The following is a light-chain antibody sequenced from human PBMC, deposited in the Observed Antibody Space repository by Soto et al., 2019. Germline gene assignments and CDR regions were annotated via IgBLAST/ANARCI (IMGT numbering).Light chain of an antibody. CDR3: QQYNTYSCT. CDR2: KAS. CDR1: QSVSNR. V-gene: IGKV1-5*03. J-gene: IGKJ1*01. Sequence: DIPMTQFPSTLSASVGDSVTITCRASQSVSNRLAWFQQKSGEAPNLLIYKASSLESGVPSRFSGSGSGTEFTLTISILQPDDFATYYCQQYNTYSCTFGQGTKVEIK.